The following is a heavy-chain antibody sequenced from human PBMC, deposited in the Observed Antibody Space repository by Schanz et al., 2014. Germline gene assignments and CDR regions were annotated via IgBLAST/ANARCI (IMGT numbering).Heavy chain of an antibody. V-gene: IGHV3-11*01. CDR2: ITYNGGTI. J-gene: IGHJ4*02. CDR1: GFTFSDYY. Sequence: VQLLESGGGLVEPGGSLRLSCAASGFTFSDYYINWIRQAPGKGLEWLSYITYNGGTIYYADSVKGRFTISRDNSNKTVDLQMNSLRAEDTALYYCVRDELLWFGEVLSLDYWGQGALVTVSS. CDR3: VRDELLWFGEVLSLDY. D-gene: IGHD3-10*01.